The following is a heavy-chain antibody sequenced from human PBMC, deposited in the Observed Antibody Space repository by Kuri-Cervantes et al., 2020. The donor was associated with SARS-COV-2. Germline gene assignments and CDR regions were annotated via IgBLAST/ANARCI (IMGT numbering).Heavy chain of an antibody. Sequence: GESLKISCAASGFTFSSCPMHWVRQAPGKGLEWVAVISYDGSNKYNADSVKGRFTISRDNAKNMLFLQMNSLRAEDTAVYYCVRDGDHWNFDYWGQGTLVTVSS. D-gene: IGHD1-1*01. V-gene: IGHV3-30*07. J-gene: IGHJ4*02. CDR3: VRDGDHWNFDY. CDR1: GFTFSSCP. CDR2: ISYDGSNK.